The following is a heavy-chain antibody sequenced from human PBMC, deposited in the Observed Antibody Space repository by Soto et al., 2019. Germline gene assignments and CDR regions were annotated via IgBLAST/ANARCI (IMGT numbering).Heavy chain of an antibody. CDR2: ISGSGGST. J-gene: IGHJ4*02. CDR1: GFTFSSYA. V-gene: IGHV3-23*01. CDR3: AKMSIVVVPAAIGFDY. D-gene: IGHD2-2*02. Sequence: PGGSLRLSCAASGFTFSSYAMSWVRQAPGKGLEWVSAISGSGGSTYYADSVKGRFTISRDNSKNTLYLQMNSLRAEDTAVYYCAKMSIVVVPAAIGFDYWGQGTLVTVSS.